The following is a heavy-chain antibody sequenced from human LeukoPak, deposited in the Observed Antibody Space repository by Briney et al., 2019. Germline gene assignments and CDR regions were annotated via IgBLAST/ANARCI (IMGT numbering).Heavy chain of an antibody. CDR2: IWYDGSNK. CDR1: GFTFSSYG. D-gene: IGHD2-2*01. V-gene: IGHV3-33*01. CDR3: ARDMTPWANIVVLLSSYYYYYGMDV. J-gene: IGHJ6*02. Sequence: PGGSLRLSCAASGFTFSSYGMHWVRQAPGKGLEWVAVIWYDGSNKYYADSVKGRFTISRDNSKNTLYLQMNSLRAEDTAVYYCARDMTPWANIVVLLSSYYYYYGMDVWGQGTTVTVSS.